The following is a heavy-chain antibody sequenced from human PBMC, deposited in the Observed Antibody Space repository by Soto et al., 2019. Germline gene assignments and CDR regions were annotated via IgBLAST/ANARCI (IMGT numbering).Heavy chain of an antibody. CDR1: GYSFSDYD. Sequence: ASVKVSCKASGYSFSDYDINWVRQANGQGPEWMGWMNPNSGNTGYAQKFQGRVTMTRNTSINAAYMELSSLGSEDTAVYYCARDNRYNWNDGGWFDPWGQGTLVTVSS. CDR2: MNPNSGNT. V-gene: IGHV1-8*01. D-gene: IGHD1-20*01. J-gene: IGHJ5*02. CDR3: ARDNRYNWNDGGWFDP.